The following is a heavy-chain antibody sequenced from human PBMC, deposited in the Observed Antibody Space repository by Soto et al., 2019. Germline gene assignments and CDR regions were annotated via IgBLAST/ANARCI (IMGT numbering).Heavy chain of an antibody. V-gene: IGHV2-5*02. J-gene: IGHJ5*02. CDR2: IFWDDDK. D-gene: IGHD4-17*01. CDR1: GVSLTTSGVG. CDR3: AHRTTTVTWWFEP. Sequence: HITLKESGPTLVKPTHTLTLTGTVSGVSLTTSGVGVVLIRQPPGKSLEWLALIFWDDDKRYSPSLKSRHTITKDTSKNQVVLTMTNLDPADTATYFCAHRTTTVTWWFEPWGQGTLVTVSS.